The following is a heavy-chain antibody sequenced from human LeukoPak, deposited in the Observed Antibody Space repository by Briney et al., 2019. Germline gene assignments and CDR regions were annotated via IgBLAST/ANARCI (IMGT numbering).Heavy chain of an antibody. V-gene: IGHV4-39*07. CDR2: IYYSGST. Sequence: PSETLSLTCTVSGGSISSSSYYWGWIPQPPGKGLEWIGSIYYSGSTYYNPSLKSRVTISVDTSKNQFSLKLSSVTAADTAVYYCARDSSSSPLYDYWGQGTLVTVSS. D-gene: IGHD6-13*01. CDR1: GGSISSSSYY. CDR3: ARDSSSSPLYDY. J-gene: IGHJ4*02.